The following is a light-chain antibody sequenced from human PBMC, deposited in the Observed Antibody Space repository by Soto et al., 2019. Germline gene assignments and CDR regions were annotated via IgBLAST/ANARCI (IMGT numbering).Light chain of an antibody. Sequence: EIVLTQSPGTLSLSPGERATLSCGASQTVGNNYLAWFQQKRGQAPRLLIYDASRRATGIPDRFSGSGSGTGFTLTISRLEPEDFAVYYCHQYYSAPRTFGQGTRVEMK. CDR3: HQYYSAPRT. CDR2: DAS. J-gene: IGKJ1*01. CDR1: QTVGNNY. V-gene: IGKV3-20*01.